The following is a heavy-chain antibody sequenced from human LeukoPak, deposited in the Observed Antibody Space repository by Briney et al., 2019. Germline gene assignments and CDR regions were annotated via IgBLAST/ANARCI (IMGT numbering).Heavy chain of an antibody. D-gene: IGHD3-16*01. CDR2: IPASGPKT. V-gene: IGHV3-23*01. Sequence: GGSLRLSCAASGFTFSSSAMGWVRRAPQKGLEWVSAIPASGPKTYYTGSVRGRFTISRDNSKNTVSLQMQSLRAEETAVYYCVKEASKTFGIYTADYWGQGTLVTVSS. CDR3: VKEASKTFGIYTADY. J-gene: IGHJ4*02. CDR1: GFTFSSSA.